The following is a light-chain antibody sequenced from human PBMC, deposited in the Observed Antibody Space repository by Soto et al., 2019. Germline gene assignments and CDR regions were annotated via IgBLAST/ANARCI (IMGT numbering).Light chain of an antibody. V-gene: IGKV1-16*02. CDR2: AAS. Sequence: DIQMTQSPSSLSASVGDRVTITCRASQGISNYLAWFQQRPGKAPNSLIYAASTLQPGVPSKFSGSGSVTDFTLTINILQPEDFATYYCQQYNIYPRTFGQGTRLEIK. CDR1: QGISNY. CDR3: QQYNIYPRT. J-gene: IGKJ2*02.